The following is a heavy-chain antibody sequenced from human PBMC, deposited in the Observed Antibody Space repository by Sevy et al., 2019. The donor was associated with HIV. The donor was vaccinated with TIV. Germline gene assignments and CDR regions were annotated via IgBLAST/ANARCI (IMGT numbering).Heavy chain of an antibody. V-gene: IGHV1-8*01. D-gene: IGHD2-2*03. CDR3: ARGTVLLGIVVVPAARGWFDP. CDR2: MNPNSGST. CDR1: GYTFTNYD. J-gene: IGHJ5*02. Sequence: ASVKVSCKASGYTFTNYDINWVRQATGQGLEWMGWMNPNSGSTGYSQKFQGRVTMTRNTSISTAYMELSSLRSEDTAVYYCARGTVLLGIVVVPAARGWFDPWGQGTLVTVSS.